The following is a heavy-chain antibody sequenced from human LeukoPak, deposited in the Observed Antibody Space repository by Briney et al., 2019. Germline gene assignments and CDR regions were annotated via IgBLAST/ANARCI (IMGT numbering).Heavy chain of an antibody. D-gene: IGHD6-19*01. V-gene: IGHV4-39*01. CDR1: GGSIGGHTFY. CDR2: IYYNGNT. Sequence: SETLSLTCNVSGGSIGGHTFYWDWIRQPPGKRLEWIATIYYNGNTFYNPSLKSRVAISIDMSKSQFSLHLSSVTAADTAIYYCARLTALAGHRGAFDIWGPGTMVTVSS. CDR3: ARLTALAGHRGAFDI. J-gene: IGHJ3*02.